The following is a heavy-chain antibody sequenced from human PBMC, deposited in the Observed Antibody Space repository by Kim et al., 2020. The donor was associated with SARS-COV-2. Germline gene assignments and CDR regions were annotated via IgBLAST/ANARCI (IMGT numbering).Heavy chain of an antibody. CDR3: ANDRDRSWYGVGD. D-gene: IGHD6-13*01. Sequence: GGSLRLSCAASGFTFSSYAMSWVRQTPEKGLEWVSAISGSGGATYYAASVKRRFIISSDYYKTTQLQLNNIMRAEATAVYYSANDRDRSWYGVGDWGQGT. CDR2: ISGSGGAT. J-gene: IGHJ4*02. CDR1: GFTFSSYA. V-gene: IGHV3-23*01.